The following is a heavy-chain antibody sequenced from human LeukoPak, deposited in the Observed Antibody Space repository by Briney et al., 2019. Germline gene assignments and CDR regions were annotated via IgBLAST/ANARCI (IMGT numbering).Heavy chain of an antibody. CDR1: GFTFSSYA. J-gene: IGHJ4*02. CDR3: AKEVRYYDSSGYADY. D-gene: IGHD3-22*01. CDR2: ISGSGGST. V-gene: IGHV3-23*01. Sequence: GRSLRLSCAASGFTFSSYAMSWVRQAPGKGLEWVSAISGSGGSTYYADSVKGRFTISRDNSKNTLYLQMNSLRAEDTAVYYCAKEVRYYDSSGYADYWGQGTLVTVSS.